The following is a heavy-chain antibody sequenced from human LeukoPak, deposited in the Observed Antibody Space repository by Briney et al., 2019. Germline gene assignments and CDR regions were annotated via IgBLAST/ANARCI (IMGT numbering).Heavy chain of an antibody. CDR3: ARVLSACSSTSCYNWFDP. D-gene: IGHD2-2*01. CDR1: GFTFSSYR. CDR2: INSDGSST. V-gene: IGHV3-74*01. Sequence: GGSLRLSCAASGFTFSSYRMHWVRQAPGKGLVWVSRINSDGSSTSYADSVKGRFTISRDNAKNTLYLQMNSLRAEDTAVYYCARVLSACSSTSCYNWFDPWGQGTLVTVSS. J-gene: IGHJ5*02.